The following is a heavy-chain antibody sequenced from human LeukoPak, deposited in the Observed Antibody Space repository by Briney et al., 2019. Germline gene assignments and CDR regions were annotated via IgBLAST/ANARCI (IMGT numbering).Heavy chain of an antibody. CDR3: ARDGTGYSGYDPPNDY. V-gene: IGHV3-74*01. CDR1: GFTFSSYW. Sequence: GGSLRLSCAASGFTFSSYWMHWVRQAPEKGLVWVSRINSDGSSTSYADSVKGRFTISRDNAKNTLYLQMNSLRAEDTAVYYCARDGTGYSGYDPPNDYWGQGTLVTVSS. D-gene: IGHD5-12*01. CDR2: INSDGSST. J-gene: IGHJ4*02.